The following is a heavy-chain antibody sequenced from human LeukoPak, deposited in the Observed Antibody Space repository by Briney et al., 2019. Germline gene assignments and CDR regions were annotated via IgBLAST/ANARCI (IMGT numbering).Heavy chain of an antibody. CDR3: AADFWSGYPPYGMDV. CDR1: GFTFSSYA. CDR2: ISGSGGST. D-gene: IGHD3-3*01. J-gene: IGHJ6*02. V-gene: IGHV3-23*01. Sequence: AGGSLRLSCAASGFTFSSYAMSWVRQAPGKGLEWVSAISGSGGSTYYADSVKGRFTISRDNSKNTLYLQMNSLRAEDTAVYYCAADFWSGYPPYGMDVWGQGTTVTVPS.